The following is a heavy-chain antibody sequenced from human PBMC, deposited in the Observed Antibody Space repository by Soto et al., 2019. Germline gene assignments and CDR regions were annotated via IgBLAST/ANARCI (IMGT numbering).Heavy chain of an antibody. V-gene: IGHV4-30-4*01. J-gene: IGHJ4*02. CDR2: IYYRGST. D-gene: IGHD1-7*01. CDR1: GGSISSGDYY. CDR3: ASEGNYRYFDY. Sequence: QVQLQESGPGLVNPSQTLSLACTVSGGSISSGDYYWSWIRQPPGKGLEWIGYIYYRGSTNYNPSLKSRVTISVDTSKNPFSLKLSSVTAADTAVYYCASEGNYRYFDYLGQGTLVIVSS.